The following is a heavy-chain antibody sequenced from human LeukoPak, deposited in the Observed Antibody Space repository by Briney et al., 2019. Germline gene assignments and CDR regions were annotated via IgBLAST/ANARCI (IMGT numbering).Heavy chain of an antibody. Sequence: GGSLRLSCAASGFTFSSYSMNWVRQAPGKGLEWVSAISGSGGSTYYADSVKGRFTISRDNSKNTLYLQMNSLRAEDTAVYYCAKGGLMVYAEIDYWGQGTLVTVSS. CDR2: ISGSGGST. CDR3: AKGGLMVYAEIDY. V-gene: IGHV3-23*01. CDR1: GFTFSSYS. D-gene: IGHD2-8*01. J-gene: IGHJ4*02.